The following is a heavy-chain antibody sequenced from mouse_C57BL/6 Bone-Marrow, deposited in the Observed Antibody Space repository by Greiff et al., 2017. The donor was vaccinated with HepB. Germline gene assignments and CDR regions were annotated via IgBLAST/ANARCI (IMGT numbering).Heavy chain of an antibody. Sequence: VQLQQSGAELARPGASVKLSCKASGYTFTSYGISWVKQRTGQGLEWIGEIYPRSGNTYYNEKFKGKATLNADKSSSTAYMELRSLTSEDSAVYFCAFGYGYAMDYWGQGTSVTVSS. J-gene: IGHJ4*01. CDR2: IYPRSGNT. D-gene: IGHD1-1*01. V-gene: IGHV1-81*01. CDR1: GYTFTSYG. CDR3: AFGYGYAMDY.